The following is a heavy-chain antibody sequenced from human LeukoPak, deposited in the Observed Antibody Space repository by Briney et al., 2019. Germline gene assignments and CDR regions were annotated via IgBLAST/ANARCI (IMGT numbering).Heavy chain of an antibody. CDR1: GYTFTGYY. CDR3: AREDSAAGTVFDY. V-gene: IGHV1-2*02. Sequence: VASVKVSCKASGYTFTGYYMHWVRQAPGQGLEWMGWINPNSGGTNYAQKFQGRVTMTRDTFISTAYMELSRLRSDDTAVYYCAREDSAAGTVFDYWGQGTLVTVYS. CDR2: INPNSGGT. J-gene: IGHJ4*02. D-gene: IGHD6-13*01.